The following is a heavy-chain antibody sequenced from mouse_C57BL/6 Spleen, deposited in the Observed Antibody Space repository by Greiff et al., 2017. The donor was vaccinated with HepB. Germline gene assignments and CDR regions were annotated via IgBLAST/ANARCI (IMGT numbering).Heavy chain of an antibody. V-gene: IGHV5-12*01. Sequence: EVMLVESGGGLVQPGGSLKLSCAASGFTFSDYYMYWVRQTPEKRLEWVAYISNGGGSTYYPDTVKGRFTISRDNAKNTLDLQMSRLKSEDTAMYYCARHDSSGYLDYWGQGTTLTVSS. J-gene: IGHJ2*01. CDR2: ISNGGGST. CDR3: ARHDSSGYLDY. D-gene: IGHD3-2*02. CDR1: GFTFSDYY.